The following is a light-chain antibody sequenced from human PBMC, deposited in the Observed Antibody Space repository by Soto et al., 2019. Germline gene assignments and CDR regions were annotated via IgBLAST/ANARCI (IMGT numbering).Light chain of an antibody. CDR2: GNR. Sequence: QSVLTQPPSVSESPTQRGTISCTGGSSNIRAGYDVHWYQQLPGTAPKLLIYGNRNRPSGVPDRFSGSKSGTSASLAITGLQAEDEADYYCQSYDSSLNGGVFGGGTKLTVL. CDR1: SSNIRAGYD. J-gene: IGLJ3*02. V-gene: IGLV1-40*01. CDR3: QSYDSSLNGGV.